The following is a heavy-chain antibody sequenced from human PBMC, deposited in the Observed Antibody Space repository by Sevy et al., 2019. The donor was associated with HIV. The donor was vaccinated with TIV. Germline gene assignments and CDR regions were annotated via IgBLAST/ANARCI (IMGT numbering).Heavy chain of an antibody. CDR2: INHSGST. CDR3: ARRLPAALGRGFDY. J-gene: IGHJ4*02. D-gene: IGHD2-2*01. CDR1: GGSFSGYY. Sequence: SEILSLTCAVYGGSFSGYYWSWIRQPPGKGLEWIGEINHSGSTNYNPSLKSRVTISVDTSKNQFSLKLSSVTAADTAVYYCARRLPAALGRGFDYWGQGTLVTVSS. V-gene: IGHV4-34*01.